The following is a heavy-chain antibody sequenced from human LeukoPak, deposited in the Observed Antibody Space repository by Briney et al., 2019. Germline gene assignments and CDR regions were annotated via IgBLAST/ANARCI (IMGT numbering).Heavy chain of an antibody. V-gene: IGHV4-39*07. CDR2: ISYSGSS. D-gene: IGHD6-13*01. CDR1: GGSISSSSYY. CDR3: ARDRGVSGFDY. Sequence: SETLSLTCTVSGGSISSSSYYWGWIRQSPGKGLDWIGSISYSGSSFCKPSLKSRVTIAVDTSKNQFSLRLSSVTAADTAFYYCARDRGVSGFDYWGQGTLVTVSS. J-gene: IGHJ4*02.